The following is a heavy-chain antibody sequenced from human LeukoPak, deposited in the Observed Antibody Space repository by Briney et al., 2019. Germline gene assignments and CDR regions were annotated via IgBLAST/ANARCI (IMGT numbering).Heavy chain of an antibody. CDR1: GFNFSSYW. CDR3: ARDLRELRY. Sequence: PGGSLRLSCAASGFNFSSYWMSWVRQAPGNGLEWVANIKQDGSEKYYVDSVKGRFTISRDNAKNSLYLQMNSLRAEDTAVYYCARDLRELRYWGQGTLVTVSS. CDR2: IKQDGSEK. V-gene: IGHV3-7*04. J-gene: IGHJ4*02. D-gene: IGHD1-26*01.